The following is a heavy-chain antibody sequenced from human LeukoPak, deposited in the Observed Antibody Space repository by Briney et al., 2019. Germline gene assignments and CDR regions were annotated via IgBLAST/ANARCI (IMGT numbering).Heavy chain of an antibody. D-gene: IGHD5-12*01. V-gene: IGHV3-74*01. CDR2: INSEGRST. CDR1: GFTFSSYW. J-gene: IGHJ6*02. CDR3: ARGGYDDYYYYGMDV. Sequence: SCXASGFTFSSYWMDWVRQAAGKGVGWVSRINSEGRSTNYADSVKGGLTISRDKAKNKLYMQMNRLRAEDTAVYYCARGGYDDYYYYGMDVWGQGTTVTVSS.